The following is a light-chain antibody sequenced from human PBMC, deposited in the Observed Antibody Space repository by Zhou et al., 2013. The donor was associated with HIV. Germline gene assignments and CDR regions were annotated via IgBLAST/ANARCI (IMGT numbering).Light chain of an antibody. V-gene: IGKV1-8*01. CDR2: AAS. Sequence: AIRMTQSPSSLSASTGDRVTITCRASQGISSYLAWYQQKPGKAPKLLIYAASTLQSGVPSRFSGSGSGTDFTLTIGSLQPEDLGTYYCQQTYSAPWTFGQGTKVEIK. CDR3: QQTYSAPWT. CDR1: QGISSY. J-gene: IGKJ1*01.